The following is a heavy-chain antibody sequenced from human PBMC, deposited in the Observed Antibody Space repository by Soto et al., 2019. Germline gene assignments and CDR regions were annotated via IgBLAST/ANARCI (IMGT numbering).Heavy chain of an antibody. J-gene: IGHJ4*02. V-gene: IGHV3-23*01. Sequence: PGGSLRLSCAASGFTFSIYAMTWVRQAPGKGLEWVSTTGATGRTTYYADSVKGRFTVSGDNSKNTLDLQMSSLRAEDTAVYYCATVHNTSRSFDYWGQGTLVTVSS. CDR1: GFTFSIYA. CDR2: TGATGRTT. D-gene: IGHD1-20*01. CDR3: ATVHNTSRSFDY.